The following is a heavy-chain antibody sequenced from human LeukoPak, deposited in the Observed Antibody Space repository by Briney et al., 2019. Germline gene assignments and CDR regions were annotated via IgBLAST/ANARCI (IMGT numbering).Heavy chain of an antibody. CDR3: AKTTENYYDSSPLDY. CDR1: GFTFSSYA. Sequence: GGSLRLSCAASGFTFSSYAMHWVRQAPGKGLEWVAVISYDGSNKYYADSVKGRFTISRDNSKNTLYLQMNSLRAEDTAVYYCAKTTENYYDSSPLDYWGQGTLVTVSS. D-gene: IGHD3-22*01. J-gene: IGHJ4*02. V-gene: IGHV3-30*04. CDR2: ISYDGSNK.